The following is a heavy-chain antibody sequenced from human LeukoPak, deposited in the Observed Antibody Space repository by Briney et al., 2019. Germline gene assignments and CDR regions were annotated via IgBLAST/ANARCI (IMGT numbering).Heavy chain of an antibody. CDR2: IIPIFGTA. CDR3: ARAGAAAGTPFDY. V-gene: IGHV1-69*01. Sequence: SVKVSCEASGGTFSSYAISWVRQAPGQGLEWMGGIIPIFGTANYAQKFQGRVTITADESTSTAYMELRSLRSDDTAVYHCARAGAAAGTPFDYWGQGTLVTVSS. J-gene: IGHJ4*02. CDR1: GGTFSSYA. D-gene: IGHD6-13*01.